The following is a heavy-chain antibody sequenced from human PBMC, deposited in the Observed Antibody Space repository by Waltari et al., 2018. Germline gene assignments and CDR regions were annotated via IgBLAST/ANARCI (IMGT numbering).Heavy chain of an antibody. CDR3: ARVIASGSYPNFDY. V-gene: IGHV1-2*07. D-gene: IGHD3-16*02. Sequence: QVHLVQSGAEVQRPGASVQVSCKASGYTFTGFYVHWVRQAPGQGLEWMGWINPDSGGTNYAHKFQGRVTMTRDTSITTAYMELSRLTSDDTAVYYCARVIASGSYPNFDYWGQGTQVSVSS. CDR2: INPDSGGT. J-gene: IGHJ4*02. CDR1: GYTFTGFY.